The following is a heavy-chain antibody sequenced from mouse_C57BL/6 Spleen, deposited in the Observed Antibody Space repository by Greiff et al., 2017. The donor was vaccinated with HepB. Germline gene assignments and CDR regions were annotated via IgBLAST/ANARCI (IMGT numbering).Heavy chain of an antibody. D-gene: IGHD1-1*01. CDR2: IYPGDGDT. CDR1: GYAFSSYW. V-gene: IGHV1-80*01. Sequence: VQVVESGAELVKPGASVKISCKASGYAFSSYWMNWVKQRPGKGLEWIGQIYPGDGDTNYNGKFKGKATLTADKSSSTAYMQLSSLTSEDSAVYFCAGGVAPYYYAMDYWGQGTSVTVSS. J-gene: IGHJ4*01. CDR3: AGGVAPYYYAMDY.